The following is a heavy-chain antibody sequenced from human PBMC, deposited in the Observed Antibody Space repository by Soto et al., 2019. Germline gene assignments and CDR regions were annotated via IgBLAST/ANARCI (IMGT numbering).Heavy chain of an antibody. CDR1: GFTFSSYA. Sequence: EGSLRLSCAASGFTFSSYAMSWVRQAPGKGLEWVSAISGSGGSTYYADSVRGRFTISRDNSKNTLYLQMNNLRAEDTAVYYCAKSRHNYCSGGSCFIDYWGQGTLVTV. V-gene: IGHV3-23*01. J-gene: IGHJ4*02. CDR3: AKSRHNYCSGGSCFIDY. CDR2: ISGSGGST. D-gene: IGHD2-15*01.